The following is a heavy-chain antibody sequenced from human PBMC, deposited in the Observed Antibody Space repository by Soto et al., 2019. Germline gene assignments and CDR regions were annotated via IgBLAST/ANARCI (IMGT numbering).Heavy chain of an antibody. CDR1: GFTFDDYG. Sequence: GGSLRLSCAASGFTFDDYGMSWARQASGKGLEWVSGVNWNGGSYIYYADSVKGRFTISRDNAKNSLYLQMNSLRAEDTAVYYCARFGYTTEAHWGQGTLVTVSS. CDR3: ARFGYTTEAH. V-gene: IGHV3-20*04. J-gene: IGHJ4*02. D-gene: IGHD5-12*01. CDR2: VNWNGGSYI.